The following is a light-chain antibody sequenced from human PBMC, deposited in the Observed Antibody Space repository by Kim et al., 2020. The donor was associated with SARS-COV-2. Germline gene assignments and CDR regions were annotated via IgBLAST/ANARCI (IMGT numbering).Light chain of an antibody. CDR3: QSYDSSLSGGV. CDR2: GNS. Sequence: QSVLTQPPSVSGAPGQRVTISCTGSSSNIGAGYDVNWYQQLPGAAPKLLIFGNSNRPSGLPDRFSGSKAGTSASLAITGLQAEDEAHYSCQSYDSSLSGGVFGGGTQLTVL. CDR1: SSNIGAGYD. J-gene: IGLJ2*01. V-gene: IGLV1-40*01.